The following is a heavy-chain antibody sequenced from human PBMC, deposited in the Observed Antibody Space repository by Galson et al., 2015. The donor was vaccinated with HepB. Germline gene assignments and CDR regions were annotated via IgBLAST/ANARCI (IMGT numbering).Heavy chain of an antibody. CDR3: AKDVGYCSGASCLHY. Sequence: SLRLSCAASGFTFSSYAMSWVRQAPGKGLEWVSAISGSGGTTYYADSVKGRFTISRDNSKNTLYLQMNSLRAEDTAVYYCAKDVGYCSGASCLHYWGQGTLVTVSS. J-gene: IGHJ4*02. CDR1: GFTFSSYA. V-gene: IGHV3-23*01. CDR2: ISGSGGTT. D-gene: IGHD2-15*01.